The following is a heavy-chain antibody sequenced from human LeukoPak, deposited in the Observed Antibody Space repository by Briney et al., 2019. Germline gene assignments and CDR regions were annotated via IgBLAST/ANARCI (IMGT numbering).Heavy chain of an antibody. CDR2: IIPILGIA. D-gene: IGHD3-10*01. V-gene: IGHV1-69*04. CDR1: GGTFSSYA. J-gene: IGHJ4*02. Sequence: VASVKVSCKASGGTFSSYAIGWVRQAPGQGLEWMGRIIPILGIANYAQKFQGRVTITADKSTSTAYMELSSLRSEDTAVYYCARDYPGRSFDYWGQGTLVTVSS. CDR3: ARDYPGRSFDY.